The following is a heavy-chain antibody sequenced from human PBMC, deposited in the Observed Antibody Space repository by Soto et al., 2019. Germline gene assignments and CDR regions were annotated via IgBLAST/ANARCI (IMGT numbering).Heavy chain of an antibody. V-gene: IGHV1-46*01. CDR3: ARGYCSGGSCHFDY. Sequence: ASVKVSCKASGYTFTNYYIDWVRQAPGQGLEWMGIINPNDGNTTYVQKFQGRVTMTSDTSTSTIYMELSSLRSEDTAVYYCARGYCSGGSCHFDYWGQGTLVTVSS. D-gene: IGHD2-15*01. CDR2: INPNDGNT. J-gene: IGHJ4*02. CDR1: GYTFTNYY.